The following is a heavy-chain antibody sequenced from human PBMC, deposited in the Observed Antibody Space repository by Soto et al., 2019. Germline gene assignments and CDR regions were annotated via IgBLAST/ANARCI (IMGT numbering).Heavy chain of an antibody. Sequence: QVQLVPSGADVKKPGSSVQVACKASGGGNLRDYRTTWVRQAPGQGLEWMGGIIPKLGSASYAQNFQGRVTITADESTSTVYMELRSLRSEDTAVYYCARGGDGYTFGAVYWGQGTPVTVSS. CDR1: GGGNLRDYR. CDR3: ARGGDGYTFGAVY. D-gene: IGHD2-21*01. CDR2: IIPKLGSA. J-gene: IGHJ4*02. V-gene: IGHV1-69*01.